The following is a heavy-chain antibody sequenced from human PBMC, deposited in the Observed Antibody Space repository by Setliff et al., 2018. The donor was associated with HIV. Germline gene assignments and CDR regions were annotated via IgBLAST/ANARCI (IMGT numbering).Heavy chain of an antibody. D-gene: IGHD3-10*01. CDR3: ARDYGSGSYDH. J-gene: IGHJ5*02. CDR2: IFSSGTT. V-gene: IGHV4-59*08. CDR1: GGSLRSYY. Sequence: TLSLTCTVSGGSLRSYYWSWIRQSPGKGLEWIGYIFSSGTTDYNPSLKSRVTLALDTSTNQFSLKLRSVTAADTAVYYCARDYGSGSYDHWGQGTLVTV.